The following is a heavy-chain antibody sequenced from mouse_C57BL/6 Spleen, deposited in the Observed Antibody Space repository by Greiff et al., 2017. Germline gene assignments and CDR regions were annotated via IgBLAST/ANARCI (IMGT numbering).Heavy chain of an antibody. CDR2: IDPSDSYT. CDR3: ARDYGSSLAWFAY. Sequence: QVQLQQPGAELVMPGASVKLSCKASGYTFTSYWMHWVKQRPGQGLEWIGEIDPSDSYTNYNQKFKGKYTLTVGKSSSTAYMQLSSLTSEDSAVYYCARDYGSSLAWFAYWGQGTLVTVSA. D-gene: IGHD1-1*01. V-gene: IGHV1-69*01. CDR1: GYTFTSYW. J-gene: IGHJ3*01.